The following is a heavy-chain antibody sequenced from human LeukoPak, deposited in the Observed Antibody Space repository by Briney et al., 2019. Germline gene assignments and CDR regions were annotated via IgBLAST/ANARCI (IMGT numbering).Heavy chain of an antibody. CDR1: GYTFTGYY. J-gene: IGHJ5*02. Sequence: ASVKVCFTASGYTFTGYYMHWVRQAPGQGLEWIGWINPNSGGTNYAQKFQGWVTMTRDTSISTAYMELSRLRSDDTAVYYCARGNDYVWGSYRQNNWFDPWGQGTLVTVSS. D-gene: IGHD3-16*02. CDR3: ARGNDYVWGSYRQNNWFDP. CDR2: INPNSGGT. V-gene: IGHV1-2*04.